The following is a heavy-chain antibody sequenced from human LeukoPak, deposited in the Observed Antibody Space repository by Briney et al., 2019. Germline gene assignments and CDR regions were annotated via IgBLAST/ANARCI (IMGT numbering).Heavy chain of an antibody. CDR1: GFTFSSYA. Sequence: GGSLRLSCAASGFTFSSYAMSWVRQAPGKGLEWVSAISGSGGSTYYADSVRGRFTISRDNSKNTLYLQMNSLRAEDTAVYYCAKGGRLYCSGGSCYSKYYYYYYMDVWGKGTTVTVSS. CDR2: ISGSGGST. CDR3: AKGGRLYCSGGSCYSKYYYYYYMDV. V-gene: IGHV3-23*01. D-gene: IGHD2-15*01. J-gene: IGHJ6*03.